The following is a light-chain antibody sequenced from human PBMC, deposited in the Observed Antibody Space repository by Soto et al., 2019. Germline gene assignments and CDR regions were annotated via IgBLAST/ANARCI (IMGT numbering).Light chain of an antibody. J-gene: IGLJ3*02. CDR3: SAWDDSLGV. CDR2: MNN. Sequence: QSVLTQPPSASGTPGQTVTISCSGSSSNLGSAYIYWYQHLPGAAPTLLIYMNNQRPSGVPARFSASKSDTSSSLAFSWLRAEDAADYYCSAWDDSLGVFGGGTKLTVL. V-gene: IGLV1-47*01. CDR1: SSNLGSAY.